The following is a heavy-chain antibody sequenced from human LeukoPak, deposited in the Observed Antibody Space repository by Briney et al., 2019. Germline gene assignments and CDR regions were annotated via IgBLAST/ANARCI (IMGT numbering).Heavy chain of an antibody. CDR3: AKDAGYYYYMDV. CDR1: GFTFSGCA. J-gene: IGHJ6*03. CDR2: TAYDGTNK. D-gene: IGHD6-13*01. V-gene: IGHV3-30*09. Sequence: GGSLRLSCVASGFTFSGCAMHWVRQAPGKGLEWVAVTAYDGTNKYYADSVKGRFAISRDNSKNTLYVQMNSLRAEDTAVYYCAKDAGYYYYMDVWGKGTTVTVSS.